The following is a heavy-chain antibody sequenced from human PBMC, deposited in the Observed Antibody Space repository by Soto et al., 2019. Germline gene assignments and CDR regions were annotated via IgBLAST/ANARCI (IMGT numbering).Heavy chain of an antibody. CDR1: GGSLSNSH. CDR3: SRSLVA. V-gene: IGHV4-34*01. CDR2: INDSGST. Sequence: QVQLQQWGAGLLKPSETLSLTCAVYGGSLSNSHWSWIRQPPGKGLEWIGEINDSGSTNYNPSLKSRVTISIDTSKNQFSLKLNSLTAAATAVYFCSRSLVAWGQGTLVTVSS. D-gene: IGHD2-8*02. J-gene: IGHJ5*02.